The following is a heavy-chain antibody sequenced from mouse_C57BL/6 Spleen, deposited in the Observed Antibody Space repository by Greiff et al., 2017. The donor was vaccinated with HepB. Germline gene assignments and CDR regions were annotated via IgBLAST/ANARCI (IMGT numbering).Heavy chain of an antibody. V-gene: IGHV1-19*01. J-gene: IGHJ4*01. CDR3: ARRDSSMDY. CDR1: GYTFTDYY. CDR2: INPYNGGT. Sequence: EVQLQQSGPVLVKPGASVKMSCKASGYTFTDYYMNWVKQSHGKSLEWIGVINPYNGGTSYNQKFKGKATLTVDKSSSTAYMELNSLTSEDSAVYYCARRDSSMDYWGQRTSVTVSS. D-gene: IGHD2-12*01.